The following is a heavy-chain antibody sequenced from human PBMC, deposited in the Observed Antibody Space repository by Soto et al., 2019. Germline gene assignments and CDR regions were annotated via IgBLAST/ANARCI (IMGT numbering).Heavy chain of an antibody. J-gene: IGHJ4*02. D-gene: IGHD7-27*01. Sequence: PSETLSLTCTVSGGSISSGGYYWSWIRQPPGKGLEWIGYIYYSGNTNYNPSLKSRVTMSVDTSRNQISLKLTTVTAADTAVYYCTRANWYSEYWGQGTLVTVSS. CDR3: TRANWYSEY. V-gene: IGHV4-61*08. CDR1: GGSISSGGYY. CDR2: IYYSGNT.